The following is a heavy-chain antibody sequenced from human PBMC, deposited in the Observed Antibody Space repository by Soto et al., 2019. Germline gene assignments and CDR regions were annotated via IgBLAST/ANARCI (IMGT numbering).Heavy chain of an antibody. V-gene: IGHV4-31*03. J-gene: IGHJ4*02. CDR2: IYYSGST. CDR3: ARDAPYSSSWYSDY. Sequence: SETLSLTCTVSGGSISSGGYYWSWIRQHPGKGLEWIGYIYYSGSTYYNPSLKSRVTISVDTSKNQFSLKLSSVTAADTAVYYCARDAPYSSSWYSDYWGQGTLVTVSS. D-gene: IGHD6-13*01. CDR1: GGSISSGGYY.